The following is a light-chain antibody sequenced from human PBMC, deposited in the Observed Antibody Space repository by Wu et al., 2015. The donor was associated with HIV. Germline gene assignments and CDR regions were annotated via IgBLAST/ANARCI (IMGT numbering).Light chain of an antibody. V-gene: IGKV3-11*01. CDR3: QHRSTWPPT. CDR2: DAS. J-gene: IGKJ1*01. Sequence: EILLTQSPVTLSLSPGERATLSCRASQSISRLLAWYQQKPGQAPRLLIYDASNRATDTPARFSGSGSGTDFTLTISSLEPEDFAFYFCQHRSTWPPTFGQGTNVEVK. CDR1: QSISRL.